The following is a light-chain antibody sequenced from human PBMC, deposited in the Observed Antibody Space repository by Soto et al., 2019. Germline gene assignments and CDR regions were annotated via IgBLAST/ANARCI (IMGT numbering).Light chain of an antibody. Sequence: EIVMTQSPATLSVSPGEGATLSCRASQNVDSNLAWYQQKPGQGPRLLIFGASTRATGIPARFRGSGSGTEFTLTITSLQSEDFAVYYCHQYNSWPLWTFGQGTKVEIK. CDR1: QNVDSN. V-gene: IGKV3-15*01. J-gene: IGKJ1*01. CDR2: GAS. CDR3: HQYNSWPLWT.